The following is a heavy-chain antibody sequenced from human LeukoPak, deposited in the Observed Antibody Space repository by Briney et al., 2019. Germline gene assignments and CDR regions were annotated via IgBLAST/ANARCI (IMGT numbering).Heavy chain of an antibody. J-gene: IGHJ4*02. D-gene: IGHD5-24*01. V-gene: IGHV3-20*04. CDR3: ARRIEMATIGFDH. CDR2: INRNGDSL. Sequence: GGSLRLSCAASGFTFKDYGMTWIRQAPGKGLEWVSRINRNGDSLGYEESVKGRFTISRNNAKNSLYLQMDNLRAEDTAFYYCARRIEMATIGFDHWGQGALVTVSS. CDR1: GFTFKDYG.